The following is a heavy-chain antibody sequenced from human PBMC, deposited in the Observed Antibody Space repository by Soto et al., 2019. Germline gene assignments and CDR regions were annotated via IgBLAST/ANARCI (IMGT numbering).Heavy chain of an antibody. Sequence: QVQLVESGGGVVQPGRSLRLSCAASGFTFSSYGMHWVRQAPGKGLEWVAVISYDGSNKYYADSVKGRFTISRDNSKNTLYLQMNSLRAEDTAVYYCAKDRRYCGGDCDLHYYYYGMDVWGQGTTVTVSS. D-gene: IGHD2-21*02. V-gene: IGHV3-30*18. CDR2: ISYDGSNK. CDR3: AKDRRYCGGDCDLHYYYYGMDV. CDR1: GFTFSSYG. J-gene: IGHJ6*02.